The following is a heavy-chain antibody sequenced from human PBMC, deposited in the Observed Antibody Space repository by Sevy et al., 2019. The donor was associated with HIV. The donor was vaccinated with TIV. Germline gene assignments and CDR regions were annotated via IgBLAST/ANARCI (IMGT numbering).Heavy chain of an antibody. J-gene: IGHJ5*02. D-gene: IGHD3-22*01. V-gene: IGHV1-2*02. CDR1: GYTFTGYY. CDR3: ARAAYYYDSSRPNWFDP. Sequence: ASVKVSCKASGYTFTGYYMHWVRQAPGQGLEWMGWINPNSGGTNYAQKFQGRVTMTRDTSISTAYMELSRLRSDDTAVYYCARAAYYYDSSRPNWFDPRGQGTLVTVSS. CDR2: INPNSGGT.